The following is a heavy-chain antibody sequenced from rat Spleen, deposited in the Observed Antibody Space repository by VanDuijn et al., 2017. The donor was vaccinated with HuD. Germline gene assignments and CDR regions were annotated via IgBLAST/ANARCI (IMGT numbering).Heavy chain of an antibody. V-gene: IGHV5-7*01. Sequence: EVQLVESGGGLVQPGRSLKLSCAASGFTFSDYNMAWVRQAPKKGLEWVATISYDGSSTYYRDSVKGRFTISRDNAKSTLYLQMDSLRSEDTATYYCARQQAPFAYWGQGVMVTVSS. CDR3: ARQQAPFAY. CDR2: ISYDGSST. J-gene: IGHJ2*01. CDR1: GFTFSDYN.